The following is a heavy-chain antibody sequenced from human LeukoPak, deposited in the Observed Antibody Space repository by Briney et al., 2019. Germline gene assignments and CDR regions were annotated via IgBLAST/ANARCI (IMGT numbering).Heavy chain of an antibody. CDR2: ISGSGGST. D-gene: IGHD3-22*01. CDR1: GFTFSTYA. J-gene: IGHJ4*02. Sequence: GGSLRLSCAATGFTFSTYAMSWVRQAPGKELEWVSVISGSGGSTYYADSVKGRFTISRDNFKNTLYLQMNSLRAEDTAVYYCAKWGYYYDRSGYSDTVDYWGQGSLVTVSS. V-gene: IGHV3-23*01. CDR3: AKWGYYYDRSGYSDTVDY.